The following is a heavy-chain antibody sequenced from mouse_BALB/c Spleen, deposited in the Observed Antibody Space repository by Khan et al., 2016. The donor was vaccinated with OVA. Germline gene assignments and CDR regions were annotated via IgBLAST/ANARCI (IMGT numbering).Heavy chain of an antibody. CDR1: GYAFTTYW. CDR3: TRRGLFVIFVY. CDR2: INPSTGYI. J-gene: IGHJ3*01. V-gene: IGHV1-7*01. Sequence: QVQLQQSGAELAKPGSSVKMSCAASGYAFTTYWMHWIKQRPGQGLEWIGYINPSTGYIENNQKFKDKATLTTDASSSTAYMQLSSLTSEDSAVYYCTRRGLFVIFVYWGQGTQVTVSA.